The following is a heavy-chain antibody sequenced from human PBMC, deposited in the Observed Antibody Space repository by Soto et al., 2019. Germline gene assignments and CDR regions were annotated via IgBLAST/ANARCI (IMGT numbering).Heavy chain of an antibody. V-gene: IGHV4-30-4*01. D-gene: IGHD3-10*01. CDR1: GGSIRSGDYY. J-gene: IGHJ3*02. CDR2: IYYSGST. Sequence: SETLSLTCTVSGGSIRSGDYYWSWIRQPPGKGLESIGYIYYSGSTYYNPSLKSRVTISVDTSKNQFSLKLSSVTAADTAVYYCARRYGGAFDIWGQGTMVTVSS. CDR3: ARRYGGAFDI.